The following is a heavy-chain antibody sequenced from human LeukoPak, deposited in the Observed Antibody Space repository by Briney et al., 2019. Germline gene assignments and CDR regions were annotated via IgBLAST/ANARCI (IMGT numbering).Heavy chain of an antibody. V-gene: IGHV5-51*01. CDR3: ARGAYDILTGYGMDV. D-gene: IGHD3-9*01. CDR2: IYPGDSDT. CDR1: GYSFTSYW. J-gene: IGHJ6*04. Sequence: GESLKISCKGSGYSFTSYWISWVRQLPGKGLEWMGIIYPGDSDTRYSPSFQGQVTISADKSISTAYLQWSSLKASDTAMYYCARGAYDILTGYGMDVWGKGTTVTVSS.